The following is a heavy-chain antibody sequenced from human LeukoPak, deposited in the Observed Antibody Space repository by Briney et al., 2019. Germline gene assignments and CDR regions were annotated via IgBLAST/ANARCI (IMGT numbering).Heavy chain of an antibody. D-gene: IGHD3-10*01. V-gene: IGHV4-4*02. CDR1: GGSISSGNW. CDR2: IHHSGTT. CDR3: ARAGSYNLDY. J-gene: IGHJ4*02. Sequence: SETLSLTCAVTGGSISSGNWWSWVRQPPEKGLEWIGEIHHSGTTHYNPSLKSRATITVDKSNNQLSLRLNSVTAADTAVYYCARAGSYNLDYWGQGTLATVSS.